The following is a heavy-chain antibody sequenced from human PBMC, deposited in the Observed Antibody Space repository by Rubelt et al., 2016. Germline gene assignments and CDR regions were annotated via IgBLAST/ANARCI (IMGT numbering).Heavy chain of an antibody. V-gene: IGHV1-2*06. Sequence: QVQLVQSGAEVKKPGASVKVSCKASGYSFTGYYLHWVRQAPGQGLEWMGRINPNSGGTNHAQNFQGRVTMTRDTAINTADMELSRLRSDYTAVYYCARDGKFDPWGQGTLVFVSS. CDR2: INPNSGGT. CDR1: GYSFTGYY. J-gene: IGHJ5*02. CDR3: ARDGKFDP.